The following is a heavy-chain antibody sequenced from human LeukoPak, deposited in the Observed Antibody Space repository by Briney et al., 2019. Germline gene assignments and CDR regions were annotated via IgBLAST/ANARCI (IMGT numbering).Heavy chain of an antibody. CDR3: ARAPDTAHYYYYMDV. V-gene: IGHV4-59*01. J-gene: IGHJ6*03. Sequence: SETLSLTCTVFGGSISSYYWSWIRQPPGKGLEWIGYIYYSGSTNYNPSLKSRVTISVDTSKNQFSLKLSSVTAADTAVYYCARAPDTAHYYYYMDVWGKGTTVTVSS. D-gene: IGHD5-18*01. CDR1: GGSISSYY. CDR2: IYYSGST.